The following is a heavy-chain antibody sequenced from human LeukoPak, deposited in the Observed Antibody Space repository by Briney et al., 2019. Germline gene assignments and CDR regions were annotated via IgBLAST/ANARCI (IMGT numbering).Heavy chain of an antibody. CDR2: ISSSSSYT. CDR1: GGSISSSS. J-gene: IGHJ4*02. D-gene: IGHD3-22*01. Sequence: LSLTCTVSGGSISSSSYYWGWIRQAPGKGLEWVSYISSSSSYTNYADSVKGRFTISRDNAKNSLYLQMNSLRAEDTAVYYCARGPYYYDSSGYYFSDYWGQGTLVTVSS. CDR3: ARGPYYYDSSGYYFSDY. V-gene: IGHV3-11*06.